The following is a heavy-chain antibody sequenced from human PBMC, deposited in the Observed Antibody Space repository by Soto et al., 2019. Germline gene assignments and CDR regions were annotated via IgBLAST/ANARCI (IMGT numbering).Heavy chain of an antibody. D-gene: IGHD6-19*01. J-gene: IGHJ6*02. CDR1: GYSFTSYW. CDR2: IYPGDSDT. V-gene: IGHV5-51*01. Sequence: GESLKISCKGSGYSFTSYWIGWVRQMPGKGLEWMGIIYPGDSDTKYSPSFQGQVTISADKSISTAYLQWSSLKASDTAMYYCARPREAGKNYYGVDVWGQGTTVTVSS. CDR3: ARPREAGKNYYGVDV.